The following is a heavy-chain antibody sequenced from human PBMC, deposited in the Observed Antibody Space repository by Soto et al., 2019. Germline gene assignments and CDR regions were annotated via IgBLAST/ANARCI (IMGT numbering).Heavy chain of an antibody. CDR3: ARDQCWYYYGMDG. CDR1: GFTFSSYG. Sequence: QVQLVESGGGVVQPGRSLRLSCAASGFTFSSYGMHWVRQAPGKGLEWVAVIWYDGSNKYYANSVKGRFTISRDNSKSTLYLQMNSLRGEDTAVYYCARDQCWYYYGMDGWGQGTTVTVSS. J-gene: IGHJ6*02. V-gene: IGHV3-33*01. D-gene: IGHD2-8*01. CDR2: IWYDGSNK.